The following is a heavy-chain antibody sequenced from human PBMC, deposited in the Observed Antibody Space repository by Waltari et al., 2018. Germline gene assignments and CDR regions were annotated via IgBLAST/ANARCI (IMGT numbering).Heavy chain of an antibody. J-gene: IGHJ6*02. D-gene: IGHD2-21*02. V-gene: IGHV3-33*01. CDR1: GFTFSSYG. Sequence: VRLVESGGGVVQPGRSLRLSCAASGFTFSSYGIHWVRQAPGKGVGGVAVIWYDGSNKYDADSVKGRFTISRDNSKNTLYLQMNSLRAEDTAVYYCASFGDLRAGGMDVWGQGTTVTVSS. CDR2: IWYDGSNK. CDR3: ASFGDLRAGGMDV.